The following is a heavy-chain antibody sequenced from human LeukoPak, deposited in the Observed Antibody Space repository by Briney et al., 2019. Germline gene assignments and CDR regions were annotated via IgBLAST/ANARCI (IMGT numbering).Heavy chain of an antibody. CDR3: ARDSGTYDSSGYYSFEAFDI. CDR1: GYSFTSFG. Sequence: ASVKVSCKASGYSFTSFGMNWVRQAPGQGLEWLGWINTNTGSPTYGQGFTGRFVFSMDTSVSTAYLQISSLKAEDTAVYYCARDSGTYDSSGYYSFEAFDIWGQGTMVTVSS. D-gene: IGHD3-22*01. CDR2: INTNTGSP. V-gene: IGHV7-4-1*02. J-gene: IGHJ3*02.